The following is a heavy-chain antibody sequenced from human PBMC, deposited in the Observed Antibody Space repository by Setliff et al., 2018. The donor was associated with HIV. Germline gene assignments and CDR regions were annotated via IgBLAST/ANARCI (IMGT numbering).Heavy chain of an antibody. D-gene: IGHD3-22*01. V-gene: IGHV1-2*02. CDR1: GYTFTGYY. Sequence: ASVKVSCKASGYTFTGYYMHWVRQAPGQGLEWMGWINPNNGGTNYAQKFQGRVTMTRDTSISTAYMELSRLRSDDTAVYYCARPYDSSGSHAFDIWGQGTMVTVSS. CDR2: INPNNGGT. J-gene: IGHJ3*02. CDR3: ARPYDSSGSHAFDI.